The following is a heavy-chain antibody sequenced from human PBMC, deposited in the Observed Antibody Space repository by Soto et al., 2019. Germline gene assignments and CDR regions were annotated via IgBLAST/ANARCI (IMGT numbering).Heavy chain of an antibody. CDR3: AAMTTEVTPTFDF. V-gene: IGHV1-24*01. Sequence: QVQLVQSGAEVKKPGASVKVSCKFSGYTLTELSMHWVRQAPGKGLEWMGGFDPEDGEKVYAQKFQGRVTMTEDTSTDTAYMDLSSLRSDDTAVYYCAAMTTEVTPTFDFWGQGTLVTVSS. CDR1: GYTLTELS. D-gene: IGHD2-21*02. CDR2: FDPEDGEK. J-gene: IGHJ4*02.